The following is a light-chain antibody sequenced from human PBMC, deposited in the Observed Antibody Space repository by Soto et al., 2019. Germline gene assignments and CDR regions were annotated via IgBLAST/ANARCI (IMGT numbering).Light chain of an antibody. CDR3: SSSTSSNTFV. V-gene: IGLV2-14*01. CDR1: NSDVNY. CDR2: EVI. J-gene: IGLJ1*01. Sequence: GAPGQSITISCTGTNSDVNYVSWHQQHPGKAPKLMIYEVINRSSGVSTRFSGSKSGNTASLTISGLQAEDEADYYCSSSTSSNTFVFGTGTKV.